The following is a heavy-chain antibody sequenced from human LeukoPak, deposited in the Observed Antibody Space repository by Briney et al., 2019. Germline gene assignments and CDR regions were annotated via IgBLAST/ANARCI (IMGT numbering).Heavy chain of an antibody. D-gene: IGHD2-2*01. V-gene: IGHV1-46*01. CDR3: ATAEPAGLDYFDY. J-gene: IGHJ4*02. Sequence: ASVKVSCKASGYTFTSYYMHWVRQAPGQGLEWMGIINPSGGSTSYAQKFQGRVTMTEDTSTDTAYMELSSLRSEDTAVYYCATAEPAGLDYFDYWGQGTLVTVSS. CDR1: GYTFTSYY. CDR2: INPSGGST.